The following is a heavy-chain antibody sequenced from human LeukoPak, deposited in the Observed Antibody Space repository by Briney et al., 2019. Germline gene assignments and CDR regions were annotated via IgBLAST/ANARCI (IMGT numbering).Heavy chain of an antibody. D-gene: IGHD5-18*01. CDR2: IYSGGST. CDR3: ARGGYSYGLGAFDI. CDR1: GFTVSSNY. V-gene: IGHV3-53*01. J-gene: IGHJ3*02. Sequence: GGSLRLSSAASGFTVSSNYMSWVRQAPGKGLEWVSVIYSGGSTYYADSVKGRFTISRDNSKNTLYLQMNSLRAEDTAVYYCARGGYSYGLGAFDIWGQGTMVTVSS.